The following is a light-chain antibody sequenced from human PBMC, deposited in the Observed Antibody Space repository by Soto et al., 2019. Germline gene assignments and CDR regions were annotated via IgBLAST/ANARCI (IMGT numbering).Light chain of an antibody. CDR3: QQSYSTLWT. Sequence: DPQITQSPSSLSASVGEKVTITCRESQRISTYLNWYQQKPGKAPNLLIYAASSLQSGVPSRFSGSGSGTDFTLTISSLQPEDFATYYCQQSYSTLWTFGQGTKVDIK. J-gene: IGKJ1*01. CDR2: AAS. CDR1: QRISTY. V-gene: IGKV1-39*01.